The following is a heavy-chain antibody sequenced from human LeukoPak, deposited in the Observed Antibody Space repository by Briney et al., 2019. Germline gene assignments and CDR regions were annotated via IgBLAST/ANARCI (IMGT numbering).Heavy chain of an antibody. Sequence: PGGSLRLSCAASGFTFSSYAMHWVRQAPGKGLEYVSAISSNGGSTYYANSVKGRFTISRDNSKNTLYLQMGSLRAEDMAVYYCARGAGKPRYYYYYYMDVWGKGTTVTISS. V-gene: IGHV3-64*01. J-gene: IGHJ6*03. CDR1: GFTFSSYA. CDR2: ISSNGGST. CDR3: ARGAGKPRYYYYYYMDV.